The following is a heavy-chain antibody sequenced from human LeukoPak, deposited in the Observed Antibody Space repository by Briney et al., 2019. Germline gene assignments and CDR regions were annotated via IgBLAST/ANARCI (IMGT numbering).Heavy chain of an antibody. CDR1: GXSFSGYY. V-gene: IGHV4-34*01. J-gene: IGHJ4*02. CDR3: AYTGY. Sequence: PSETLSLTCTVSGXSFSGYYWNWIRQPPGKGLEWIGEIPHSGSTTYNPSLKSRVTISLDTSKKQFSLKLTSVTAADTAVYYCAYTGYWGQGTLVTVSS. CDR2: IPHSGST.